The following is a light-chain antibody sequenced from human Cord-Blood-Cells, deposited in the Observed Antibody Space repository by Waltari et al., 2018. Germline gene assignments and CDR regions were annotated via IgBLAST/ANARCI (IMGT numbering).Light chain of an antibody. CDR2: GKN. Sequence: SSELTQDPAVSVALGQTVRITCQGDSLRSYYESWYQQKPGQAPVLVIYGKNNRPSGIPDRFSGSSSGKTASLTITGAQAEDEADYYCNSRDSSGNHLVFGGGTKLTVL. V-gene: IGLV3-19*01. J-gene: IGLJ3*02. CDR3: NSRDSSGNHLV. CDR1: SLRSYY.